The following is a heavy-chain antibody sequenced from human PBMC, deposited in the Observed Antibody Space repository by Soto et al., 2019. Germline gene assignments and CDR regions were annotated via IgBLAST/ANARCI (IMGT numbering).Heavy chain of an antibody. Sequence: GGSLRLACVFFEYTVSDAWMIWVRQAPGKGLEWVARINRKIDGETTDYAAPVEGRFTIARDDSKNTLYLQMSSLKIEDTAVYFCTADHWSWGQGTLVTVSS. CDR1: EYTVSDAW. J-gene: IGHJ4*02. D-gene: IGHD3-3*01. V-gene: IGHV3-15*01. CDR2: INRKIDGETT. CDR3: TADHWS.